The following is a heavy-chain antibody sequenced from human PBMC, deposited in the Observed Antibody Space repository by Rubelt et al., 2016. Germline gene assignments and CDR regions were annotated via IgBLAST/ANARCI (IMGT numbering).Heavy chain of an antibody. Sequence: AMHWVRQAPGKGLEWVAVISYDGSNKYYADSVKGRFTISRDNSKNTLYLQMNSLRAEDTAVYYCARDYSRITMVRGVIIGEYYYGMDVWGQGTTVTVSS. CDR3: ARDYSRITMVRGVIIGEYYYGMDV. D-gene: IGHD3-10*01. CDR2: ISYDGSNK. V-gene: IGHV3-30*04. J-gene: IGHJ6*02. CDR1: A.